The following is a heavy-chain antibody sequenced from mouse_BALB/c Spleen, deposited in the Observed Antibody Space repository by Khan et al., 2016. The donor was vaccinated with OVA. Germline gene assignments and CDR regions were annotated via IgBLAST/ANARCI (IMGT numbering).Heavy chain of an antibody. D-gene: IGHD1-1*01. CDR3: ARIYGGDFDY. Sequence: VQLKESGPGLVKPSQSLSLTCTVTGYSITSDYAWNWIRQFPGNKLEWMVYISYSGNTKYNPSLKSRVSITRDTSKNQFFMQLNSVTIEDTATYYCARIYGGDFDYWGQGTTLTVSS. CDR1: GYSITSDYA. CDR2: ISYSGNT. V-gene: IGHV3-2*02. J-gene: IGHJ2*01.